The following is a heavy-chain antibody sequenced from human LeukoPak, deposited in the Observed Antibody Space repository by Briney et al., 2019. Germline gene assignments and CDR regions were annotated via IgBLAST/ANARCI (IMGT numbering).Heavy chain of an antibody. V-gene: IGHV1-69*05. Sequence: SVKVSCKASGGTFSSYAISWVRQAPGQGLEWMGGIIPIFGTANYAQKFQGRVTITTDESTSTAYMGLSSLRSEDTAVYYCASTYCSSTSCYYYYMDVWGKGTTVTVSS. CDR1: GGTFSSYA. CDR2: IIPIFGTA. D-gene: IGHD2-2*01. J-gene: IGHJ6*03. CDR3: ASTYCSSTSCYYYYMDV.